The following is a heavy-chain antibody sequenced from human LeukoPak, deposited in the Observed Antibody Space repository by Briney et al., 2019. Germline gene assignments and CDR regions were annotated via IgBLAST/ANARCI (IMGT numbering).Heavy chain of an antibody. CDR2: IRYGGSNK. V-gene: IGHV3-30*02. Sequence: PGGSLRLSCAASGFTFSSYGMHWVRQAPGKGLEWVAFIRYGGSNKYYADSVKGRFAISRDNSKNTLYLQMNSLRAEDTAVYYCAKDDSVVATIDYYYYYMDVWGKGTTVTVSS. CDR1: GFTFSSYG. D-gene: IGHD5-12*01. J-gene: IGHJ6*03. CDR3: AKDDSVVATIDYYYYYMDV.